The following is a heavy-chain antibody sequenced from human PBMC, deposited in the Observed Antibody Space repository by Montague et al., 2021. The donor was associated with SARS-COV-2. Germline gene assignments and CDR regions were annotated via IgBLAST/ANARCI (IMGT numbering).Heavy chain of an antibody. Sequence: SETLSLTCVVSGGSISSINWWSWVCQPPGKGLEWIGEIYHSGSTNYNPSLKSRVIISVDKSKNQFSLKLSSVTAADTAVYYCARTGYSSGWHSFDYWGQGTLVTVSS. CDR3: ARTGYSSGWHSFDY. CDR1: GGSISSINW. J-gene: IGHJ4*02. CDR2: IYHSGST. D-gene: IGHD6-19*01. V-gene: IGHV4-4*02.